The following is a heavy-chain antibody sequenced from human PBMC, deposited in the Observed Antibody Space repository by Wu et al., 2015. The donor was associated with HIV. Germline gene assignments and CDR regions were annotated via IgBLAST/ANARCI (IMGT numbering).Heavy chain of an antibody. CDR3: AKDGGIDWNDSGSDH. CDR2: MSGYDEGI. Sequence: ISGVRQAPAQGLDWMAWMSGYDEGIHYAQKFQGRVTMSTDTSTKTVYMELTSLTSDDTAMYYCAKDGGIDWNDSGSDHWGQGTLVTVSS. V-gene: IGHV1-18*01. J-gene: IGHJ4*02. D-gene: IGHD1-1*01.